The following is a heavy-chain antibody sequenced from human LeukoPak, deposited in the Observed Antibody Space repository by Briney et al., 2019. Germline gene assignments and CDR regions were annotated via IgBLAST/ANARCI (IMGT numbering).Heavy chain of an antibody. V-gene: IGHV3-48*03. CDR1: GFTVSSNY. CDR3: AELGITMIGGV. J-gene: IGHJ6*04. Sequence: GGSLRLSCAASGFTVSSNYMNWVHQAPGKGLEWVSYISSSGSTIYYADSVKGRLTISRDNAKNSLYLQMNSLRAEDTAVYYCAELGITMIGGVWGKGTTVTISS. D-gene: IGHD3-10*02. CDR2: ISSSGSTI.